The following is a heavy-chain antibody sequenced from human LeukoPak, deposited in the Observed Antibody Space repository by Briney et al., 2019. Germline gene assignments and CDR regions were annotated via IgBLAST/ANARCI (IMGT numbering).Heavy chain of an antibody. CDR3: ARVHYYGSGLSSYFDY. Sequence: PSETLSLTCIVSGDSISSYYWSWIRQPPGKGLEWIGYIYYTGSTKYNPSLKSRVTISVDTSKNQFSLKLSSVTAADTAVYYCARVHYYGSGLSSYFDYWGQGSLVSVSS. D-gene: IGHD3-10*01. J-gene: IGHJ4*02. CDR1: GDSISSYY. V-gene: IGHV4-59*01. CDR2: IYYTGST.